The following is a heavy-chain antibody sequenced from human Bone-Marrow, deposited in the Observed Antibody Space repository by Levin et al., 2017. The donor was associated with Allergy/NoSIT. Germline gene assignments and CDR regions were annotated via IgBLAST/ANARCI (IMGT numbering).Heavy chain of an antibody. V-gene: IGHV7-4-1*02. D-gene: IGHD3-16*01. CDR3: ARDTGDLMISVSYYYYGMDV. CDR2: INTNTGNP. CDR1: GYTFTSYA. J-gene: IGHJ6*02. Sequence: ASVKVSCKASGYTFTSYAMNWVRQAPGQGLEWMGWINTNTGNPTYAQGFTGRFVFSLDTSVSTAYLQISSLKAEDTAVYYCARDTGDLMISVSYYYYGMDVWGQGTTVTVSS.